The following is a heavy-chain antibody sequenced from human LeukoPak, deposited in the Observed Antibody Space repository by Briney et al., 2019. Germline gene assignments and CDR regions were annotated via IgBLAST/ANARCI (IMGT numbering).Heavy chain of an antibody. CDR1: GGSIRSSSYY. V-gene: IGHV4-39*07. J-gene: IGHJ4*02. CDR3: ARARDYYDSSGYYHDDFDY. CDR2: ITYSGST. Sequence: SETLSLTCTVSGGSIRSSSYYWGWIRQPPGKGLEWIGSITYSGSTYYNPSLKSRVTISLDTSKNQFSLKLTSVTAADTAVYYWARARDYYDSSGYYHDDFDYWGQGTLVTVSS. D-gene: IGHD3-22*01.